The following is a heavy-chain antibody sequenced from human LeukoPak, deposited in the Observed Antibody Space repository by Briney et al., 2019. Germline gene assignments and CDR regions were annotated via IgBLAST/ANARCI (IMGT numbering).Heavy chain of an antibody. D-gene: IGHD3-9*01. CDR1: GFTFSDYY. CDR3: ARRVDDYDILTGYYTNWFDP. CDR2: ISSRGSTI. V-gene: IGHV3-11*01. J-gene: IGHJ5*02. Sequence: GGSLRLSCAASGFTFSDYYMSWIRQAPGKGQEWVSYISSRGSTIYYADSVKGRFTISRDNAKNSLYLQMNSLRAEDTAVYYCARRVDDYDILTGYYTNWFDPWGQGTLVTVSS.